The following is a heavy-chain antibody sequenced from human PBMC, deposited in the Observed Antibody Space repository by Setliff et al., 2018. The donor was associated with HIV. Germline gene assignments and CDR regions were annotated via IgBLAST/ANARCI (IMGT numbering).Heavy chain of an antibody. J-gene: IGHJ4*02. CDR2: VDYSGDT. D-gene: IGHD5-12*01. V-gene: IGHV4-59*11. Sequence: SETLSLTCSISGATIHYHYWSWIRQPPGKGLEWIGYVDYSGDTEYNPSLQSRATISRDPSKSQVSLNLNSATAEDTAVYYCARGVRFIVPTIGAVYHFDYWAQGTLVTVSS. CDR3: ARGVRFIVPTIGAVYHFDY. CDR1: GATIHYHY.